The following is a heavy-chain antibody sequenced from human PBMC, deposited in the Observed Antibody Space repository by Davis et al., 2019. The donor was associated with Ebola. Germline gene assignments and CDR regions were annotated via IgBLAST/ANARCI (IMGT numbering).Heavy chain of an antibody. J-gene: IGHJ4*02. CDR3: ARDGPLSSG. D-gene: IGHD6-19*01. CDR2: IYSGGST. V-gene: IGHV3-53*04. CDR1: GFTFSSYS. Sequence: PGGSLRLSCAASGFTFSSYSMNWVRQAPGKGLEWVSVIYSGGSTYYADSVKGRFTISRHNSKNTLYLQMNSLRAEDTAVYYCARDGPLSSGWGQGTLVTVSS.